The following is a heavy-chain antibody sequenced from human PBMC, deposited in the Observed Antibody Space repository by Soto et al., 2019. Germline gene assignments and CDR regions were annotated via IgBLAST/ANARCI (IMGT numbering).Heavy chain of an antibody. Sequence: QVQLVQSGAEVKKPGASVKVSCKASGYTFTSYGISWVRQAPGQGLEWMGWISAYNGNTNYAQKLQGRVTMTTDTSPSTAYMELRSLRSDDTAVYYWARAPPDIVVVVAATPDDYWGQGTLVTVSA. CDR3: ARAPPDIVVVVAATPDDY. CDR1: GYTFTSYG. D-gene: IGHD2-15*01. V-gene: IGHV1-18*01. J-gene: IGHJ4*02. CDR2: ISAYNGNT.